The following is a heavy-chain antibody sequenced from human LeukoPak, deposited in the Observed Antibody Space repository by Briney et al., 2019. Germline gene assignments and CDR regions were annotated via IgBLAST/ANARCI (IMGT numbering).Heavy chain of an antibody. J-gene: IGHJ6*02. D-gene: IGHD3-10*01. CDR3: AKALKVFRFGELRWGSPQSTSNYYPYGMDV. V-gene: IGHV1-24*01. Sequence: GASVKVSCKVSGYTLTELSMHWVRQAPGKGLEWMGGFDPEDGETIYAQKFQGRVTMTEDTSTDTAYMELSSLRSEDTAVYYCAKALKVFRFGELRWGSPQSTSNYYPYGMDVWGQGTTVIISS. CDR2: FDPEDGET. CDR1: GYTLTELS.